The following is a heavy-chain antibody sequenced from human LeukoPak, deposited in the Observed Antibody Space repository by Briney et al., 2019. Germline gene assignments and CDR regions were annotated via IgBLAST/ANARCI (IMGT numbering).Heavy chain of an antibody. D-gene: IGHD3-10*01. Sequence: GGSLRLSCAASGFTFNTYGMHWVRQAPGKGLEWVAVISYDGSNKYYADSVKGRFTISRDNSKNTLYLQMNSLRAEDTAAYYCARDSGSYLHGYYYYGMDVWGKGTTVTVSS. V-gene: IGHV3-30*03. CDR2: ISYDGSNK. CDR1: GFTFNTYG. CDR3: ARDSGSYLHGYYYYGMDV. J-gene: IGHJ6*04.